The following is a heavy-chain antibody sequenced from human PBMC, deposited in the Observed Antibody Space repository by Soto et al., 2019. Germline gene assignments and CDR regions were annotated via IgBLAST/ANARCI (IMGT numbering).Heavy chain of an antibody. V-gene: IGHV1-24*01. D-gene: IGHD3-10*01. CDR2: FDPEDGET. J-gene: IGHJ3*02. CDR3: ANIWFGEDFPRYDAFDI. CDR1: GYTLTELS. Sequence: QVQLVQSGAEVKKPGASVKVSCKVSGYTLTELSMHWVRQAPGKGLEWMGGFDPEDGETIYAQKFPGTVTMTEHTSTAPAYMELSSLSSEDTAVYYCANIWFGEDFPRYDAFDIWGQGTMVTVSS.